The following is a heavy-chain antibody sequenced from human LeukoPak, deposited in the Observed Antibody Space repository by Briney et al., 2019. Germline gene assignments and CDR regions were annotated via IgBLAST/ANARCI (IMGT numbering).Heavy chain of an antibody. CDR2: IYTSGSI. D-gene: IGHD6-19*01. CDR3: AREIAVAGLDY. V-gene: IGHV4-61*02. J-gene: IGHJ4*02. Sequence: SQTLSLTCTVSGGSISSGSYYWSWIRQPAGKGLEWIGRIYTSGSINYNPSLKSRVTISVDTSKNQFSLKLSSVTAADTAVYYCAREIAVAGLDYWGQGTLVTVSS. CDR1: GGSISSGSYY.